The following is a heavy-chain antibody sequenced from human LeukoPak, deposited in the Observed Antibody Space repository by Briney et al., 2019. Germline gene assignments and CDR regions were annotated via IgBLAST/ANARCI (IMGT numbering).Heavy chain of an antibody. CDR2: IIGSGSSI. CDR1: GFTFSSYT. Sequence: PGGSLRLSWAAPGFTFSSYTRGGVRRAPGKGLEGVSSIIGSGSSIYADSVRGRFTISRDNAKNSLYLQMNSLRDEDTAVYYCAMGAAAYWGQGTLVTVSS. J-gene: IGHJ4*02. D-gene: IGHD6-13*01. CDR3: AMGAAAY. V-gene: IGHV3-48*02.